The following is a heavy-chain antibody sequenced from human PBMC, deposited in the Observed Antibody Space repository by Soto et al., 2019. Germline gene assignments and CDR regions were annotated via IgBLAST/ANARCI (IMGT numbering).Heavy chain of an antibody. CDR2: ISYDGSNK. CDR3: ARDTMIVVVPRGTDAFDI. CDR1: GFTFSSYA. V-gene: IGHV3-30-3*01. D-gene: IGHD3-22*01. J-gene: IGHJ3*02. Sequence: PGGSLRLSCAASGFTFSSYAMHWVRQAPGKGLEWVAVISYDGSNKYYADSVKGRFTISRDNSKNTLYLQMNSLRAKDTAVYYCARDTMIVVVPRGTDAFDIWGQGTMVTVSS.